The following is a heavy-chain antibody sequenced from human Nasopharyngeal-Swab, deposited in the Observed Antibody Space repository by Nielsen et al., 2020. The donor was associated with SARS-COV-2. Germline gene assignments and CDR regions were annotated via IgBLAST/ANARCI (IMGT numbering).Heavy chain of an antibody. D-gene: IGHD2-15*01. CDR1: GDSISNDY. CDR2: IYYTGST. Sequence: SETLSLTCTVSGDSISNDYWSWIRQAPGEGLEWIGYIYYTGSTHYNPSLKSRVTISVDRSKNQFSLNLSSVTAADTAVYYCARAPALRGHSNIDVWGKGTTVTVSS. CDR3: ARAPALRGHSNIDV. J-gene: IGHJ6*03. V-gene: IGHV4-59*01.